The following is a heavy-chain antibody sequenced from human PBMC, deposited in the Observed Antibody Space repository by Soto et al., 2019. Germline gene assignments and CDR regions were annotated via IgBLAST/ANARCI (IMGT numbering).Heavy chain of an antibody. Sequence: QVQLVQSGAEVKKPGSSVKVSCKASGGTFSSYAISWVRQAPGQGLEWMGGIIPIFGTANYAQKFQGRVTITADKSTSTAYMELSSLRSEDTAVYYGARDFGSSSWYNAEYFQHWGQGTLVTVSS. CDR2: IIPIFGTA. CDR1: GGTFSSYA. D-gene: IGHD6-13*01. V-gene: IGHV1-69*06. J-gene: IGHJ1*01. CDR3: ARDFGSSSWYNAEYFQH.